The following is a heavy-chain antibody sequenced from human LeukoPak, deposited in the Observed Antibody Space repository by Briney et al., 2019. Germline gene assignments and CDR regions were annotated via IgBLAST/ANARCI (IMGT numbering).Heavy chain of an antibody. CDR2: IGGADTRT. J-gene: IGHJ5*01. Sequence: AGGSLRLSCAASGFTFSAYAMSWVCQAPGKGLEWVSSIGGADTRTYYADSVKGRFTISRDNSKNTLYLQMNSLRGEDTALYYCAKPHGPAAWGHGTLVTVSS. CDR3: AKPHGPAA. CDR1: GFTFSAYA. V-gene: IGHV3-23*01.